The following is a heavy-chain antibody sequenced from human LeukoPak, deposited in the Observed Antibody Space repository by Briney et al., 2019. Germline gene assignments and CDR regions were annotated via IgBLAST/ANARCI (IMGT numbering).Heavy chain of an antibody. V-gene: IGHV4-31*03. CDR3: ARGHCSGGSCYRPDWFDP. CDR1: GGSITDGGYY. J-gene: IGHJ5*02. Sequence: SETLSLTCTVSGGSITDGGYYWSWVRQHPGKGLEWIGYIYYSGSAYYNPSLKGRVIISVDKSQNQFSLKVTSVTAADTAVYYCARGHCSGGSCYRPDWFDPWGQGTLVAVSS. D-gene: IGHD2-15*01. CDR2: IYYSGSA.